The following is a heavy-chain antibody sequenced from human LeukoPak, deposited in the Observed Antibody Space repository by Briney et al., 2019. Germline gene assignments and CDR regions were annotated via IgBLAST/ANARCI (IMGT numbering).Heavy chain of an antibody. CDR2: ISSNGGST. D-gene: IGHD1-26*01. Sequence: GGSLRLSCSASGFTFSSYAMHWVRQAPGKGLEYVSAISSNGGSTYYADSVKGRFTISRDNSKNTLHLQMSSLRAEDTAVYYCCSGSYYEWFDPWGQGTLVTVSS. CDR3: CSGSYYEWFDP. J-gene: IGHJ5*02. V-gene: IGHV3-64D*06. CDR1: GFTFSSYA.